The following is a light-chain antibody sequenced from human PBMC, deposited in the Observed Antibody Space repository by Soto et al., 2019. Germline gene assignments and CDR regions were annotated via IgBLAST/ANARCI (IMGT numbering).Light chain of an antibody. CDR1: SSNIGAGYD. J-gene: IGLJ2*01. CDR2: GXS. CDR3: QSYDSSLSVV. Sequence: QSVLTQPPSVSGAPGQRVTISCIGSSSNIGAGYDVHWYQQLPGTAPKLLIYGXSNRPSGVPDRFXGSKSGTSASLXITGXQAEDEADYYCQSYDSSLSVVFGGGTKVTVL. V-gene: IGLV1-40*01.